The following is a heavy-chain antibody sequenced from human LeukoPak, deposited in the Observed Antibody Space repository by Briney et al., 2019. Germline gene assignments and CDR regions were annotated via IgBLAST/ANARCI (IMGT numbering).Heavy chain of an antibody. CDR2: IRYDGSNK. V-gene: IGHV3-30*02. CDR1: GFTFSSYG. CDR3: VKVAKYYYGSETYYFFEH. J-gene: IGHJ4*02. Sequence: GGSLRLSCAASGFTFSSYGMHWVRQAPGKGLEWVAFIRYDGSNKYYADSVKGRFTISRDNAKNSLYLQMNSLRVEDTAIYYCVKVAKYYYGSETYYFFEHWGQGTPVTASS. D-gene: IGHD3-10*01.